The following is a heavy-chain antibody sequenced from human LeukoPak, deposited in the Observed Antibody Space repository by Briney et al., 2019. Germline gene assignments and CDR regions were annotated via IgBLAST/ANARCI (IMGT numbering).Heavy chain of an antibody. V-gene: IGHV4-59*01. CDR2: IYYSGST. CDR3: ARYYYDNSGSIYAFDI. D-gene: IGHD3-22*01. Sequence: SETLSLTCTVSGGSIGSYYWTWIRQPPGKGLEWIGYIYYSGSTNYNPSLKSRVTISVDTSKNQFSLKLSSVTTADTAVYYCARYYYDNSGSIYAFDIWGQGTMVTVSS. J-gene: IGHJ3*02. CDR1: GGSIGSYY.